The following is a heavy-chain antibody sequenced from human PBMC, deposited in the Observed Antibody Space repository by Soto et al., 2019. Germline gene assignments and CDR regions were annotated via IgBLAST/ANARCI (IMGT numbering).Heavy chain of an antibody. V-gene: IGHV3-7*03. J-gene: IGHJ6*02. D-gene: IGHD2-15*01. CDR1: GFTFSSYW. CDR3: AREFVVVVAATPAGMDV. Sequence: LRLSCAASGFTFSSYWMSWVRQAPGKGLEWVANIKQDGSEKYYVDSVKGRFTISRDNAKNSLYLQMNSLRAEDTAVYYCAREFVVVVAATPAGMDVWGQGTTVTVSS. CDR2: IKQDGSEK.